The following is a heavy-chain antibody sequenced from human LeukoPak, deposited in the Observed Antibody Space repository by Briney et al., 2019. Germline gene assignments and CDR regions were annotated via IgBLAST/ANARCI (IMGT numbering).Heavy chain of an antibody. J-gene: IGHJ4*02. Sequence: GGSLRLSCAASGFTFSSYWMSWVRQAPGKGLEWVANIKQDGSEKYYVDSVKGRFTISRDNAKNSLYLQMSSLKTEDTAVYYCATNGSSFLDYWGQGTLVTVSS. D-gene: IGHD1-26*01. CDR1: GFTFSSYW. CDR2: IKQDGSEK. CDR3: ATNGSSFLDY. V-gene: IGHV3-7*03.